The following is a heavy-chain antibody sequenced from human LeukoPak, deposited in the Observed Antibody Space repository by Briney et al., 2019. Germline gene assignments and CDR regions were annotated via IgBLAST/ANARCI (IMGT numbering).Heavy chain of an antibody. CDR3: ARGGESDAFDI. V-gene: IGHV3-13*04. D-gene: IGHD3-16*01. Sequence: GGSLRLSCAASGFTFSSYDMHWVRQAPGNGLEWVSLIGSAGDTYYPGSVKGRFTISRENAKNSVYLQMNSLRAGDTAVYYCARGGESDAFDIWGQGTVVTVSS. CDR2: IGSAGDT. J-gene: IGHJ3*02. CDR1: GFTFSSYD.